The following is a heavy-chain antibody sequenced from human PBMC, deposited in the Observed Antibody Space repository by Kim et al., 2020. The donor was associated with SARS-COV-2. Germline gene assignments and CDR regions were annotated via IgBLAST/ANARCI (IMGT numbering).Heavy chain of an antibody. D-gene: IGHD2-2*02. CDR1: GFTFSSYW. CDR2: INSDGSST. CDR3: ARNKPVYCSSTSCYTCYYMDV. Sequence: GGSLRLSCAASGFTFSSYWMHWVRQAPGKGLVWVSRINSDGSSTSYADSVKGRFTISRDNAKNTLYLQMNSLRAEDTAVYYCARNKPVYCSSTSCYTCYYMDVWGKGTTVTVSS. J-gene: IGHJ6*03. V-gene: IGHV3-74*01.